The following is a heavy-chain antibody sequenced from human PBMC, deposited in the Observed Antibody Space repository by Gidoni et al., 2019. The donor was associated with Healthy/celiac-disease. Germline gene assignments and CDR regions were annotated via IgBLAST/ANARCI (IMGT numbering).Heavy chain of an antibody. CDR2: ISSSRSYI. D-gene: IGHD3-3*01. CDR1: GFTFSSYS. Sequence: EVQLVESGGGLVKPGGYLRLSCAASGFTFSSYSMNWVRQAPGKGLEWFSSISSSRSYIYYADSVKGRFTISRDNAKNSLYLQMNSLIAEDTAVYYCARDYSTLHAFDIWGQGTMVTVSS. J-gene: IGHJ3*02. V-gene: IGHV3-21*01. CDR3: ARDYSTLHAFDI.